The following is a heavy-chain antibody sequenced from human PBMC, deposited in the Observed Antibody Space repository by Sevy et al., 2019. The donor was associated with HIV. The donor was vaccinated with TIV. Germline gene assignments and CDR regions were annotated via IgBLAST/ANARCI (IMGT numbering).Heavy chain of an antibody. CDR3: AGGVVKYCTSGVCYIGWLDP. Sequence: GGSLRLSCAASGVTVSSNYMNWVRQAPGKGLEWVSVIYSGGTTYYADTVKSRFTISSDNAKNTLYLQMNNLRAEDKAVYYCAGGVVKYCTSGVCYIGWLDPWGQGTLVTVSS. CDR2: IYSGGTT. CDR1: GVTVSSNY. V-gene: IGHV3-53*01. D-gene: IGHD2-8*01. J-gene: IGHJ5*02.